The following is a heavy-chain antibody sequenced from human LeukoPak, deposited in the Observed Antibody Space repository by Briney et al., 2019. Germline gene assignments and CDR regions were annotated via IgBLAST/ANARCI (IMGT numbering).Heavy chain of an antibody. J-gene: IGHJ4*02. D-gene: IGHD1-7*01. V-gene: IGHV3-53*01. Sequence: PGGSLRLSCAASGFTVSSNYMSWVRQAPGKGLEWVSVIYSGGSTYYADSVKGRFTISRDNAKNSLYLQMNSLRAEDTAVYYCARGKLELTARTTYYFDYWGQGTLVTVSS. CDR1: GFTVSSNY. CDR3: ARGKLELTARTTYYFDY. CDR2: IYSGGST.